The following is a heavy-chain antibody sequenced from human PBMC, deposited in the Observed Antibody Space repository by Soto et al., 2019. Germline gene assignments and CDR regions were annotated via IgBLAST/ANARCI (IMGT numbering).Heavy chain of an antibody. Sequence: QVQLAQSGAEVKKPGASVKVSCKASGYTFTSYGISWVRQAPGQGLEWMGWISPYNGHTKYAQKVQDRVTMTTDRSTTTAYMELRSLRSDDTAVYYCTRDPDGDDAFDIWGQGTQVSVSP. V-gene: IGHV1-18*01. CDR2: ISPYNGHT. D-gene: IGHD3-10*01. CDR3: TRDPDGDDAFDI. J-gene: IGHJ3*02. CDR1: GYTFTSYG.